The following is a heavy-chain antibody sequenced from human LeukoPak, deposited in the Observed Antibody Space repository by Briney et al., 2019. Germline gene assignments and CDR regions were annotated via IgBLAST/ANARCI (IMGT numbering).Heavy chain of an antibody. D-gene: IGHD6-19*01. CDR3: ASMYSSGWPFDY. CDR1: GYTFTSYY. Sequence: VASVKVSCKASGYTFTSYYMHWVRQAPGQGLEWMGIINPSGGSTSYAQKFQGRVTMTRDTSTSTVYMDLSSLRSEDTAVYYCASMYSSGWPFDYWGQGTLVTVSS. J-gene: IGHJ4*02. CDR2: INPSGGST. V-gene: IGHV1-46*01.